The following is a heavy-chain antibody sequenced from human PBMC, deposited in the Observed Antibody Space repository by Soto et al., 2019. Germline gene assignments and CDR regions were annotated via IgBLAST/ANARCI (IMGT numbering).Heavy chain of an antibody. CDR3: AKEAPLGIAAAGTLYY. J-gene: IGHJ4*02. D-gene: IGHD6-13*01. CDR1: GFTFSSDA. V-gene: IGHV3-23*01. CDR2: ISGSGGST. Sequence: GGSLRLSCAASGFTFSSDAMSWVRQAPGKGLEWVSAISGSGGSTYYADSVKGRVTISRDNSKNTLYLQMNSLRAEDTAVYYCAKEAPLGIAAAGTLYYWGQGTLVTVSS.